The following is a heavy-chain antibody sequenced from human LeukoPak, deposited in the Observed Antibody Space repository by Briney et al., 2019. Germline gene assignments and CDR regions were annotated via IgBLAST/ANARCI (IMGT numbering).Heavy chain of an antibody. J-gene: IGHJ4*02. Sequence: GGSLRLSCATSGFTFSSNWMSWVRQVPGKGLEWVANIKQDGNEEFYVDSVKGRFTISRDNGKNSLYLHMHSLGAEDTAVYYCATDLGHSIHYFVSWGQGTLVTVSS. D-gene: IGHD2-21*01. CDR3: ATDLGHSIHYFVS. CDR2: IKQDGNEE. V-gene: IGHV3-7*01. CDR1: GFTFSSNW.